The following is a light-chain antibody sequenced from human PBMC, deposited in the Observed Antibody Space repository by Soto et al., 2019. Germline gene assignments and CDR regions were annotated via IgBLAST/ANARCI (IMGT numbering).Light chain of an antibody. J-gene: IGKJ4*01. CDR2: DAS. V-gene: IGKV1-5*01. CDR1: ESINNW. Sequence: DMQLTQSPSTLSASVGDRVTITCRASESINNWLAWLQQKPGRAPKVLIFDASSLQSGVPSRFSGSGSGTDFTLTISNLQPEDFATYYCQQYDTYPLTFGGGTKVDIK. CDR3: QQYDTYPLT.